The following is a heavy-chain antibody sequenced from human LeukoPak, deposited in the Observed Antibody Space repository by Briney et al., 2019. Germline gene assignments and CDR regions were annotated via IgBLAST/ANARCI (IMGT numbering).Heavy chain of an antibody. Sequence: ASVKVSCKASGYTFTTYGISWGRHAPGQGLEWMGWISPYNGNRNYAQKLQGRVTMTTDTSTSTAYMELRSLRSDDTAVYYCARDQSYYDILTGYLFDPWGQGTLVTVSS. J-gene: IGHJ5*02. CDR1: GYTFTTYG. V-gene: IGHV1-18*01. D-gene: IGHD3-9*01. CDR2: ISPYNGNR. CDR3: ARDQSYYDILTGYLFDP.